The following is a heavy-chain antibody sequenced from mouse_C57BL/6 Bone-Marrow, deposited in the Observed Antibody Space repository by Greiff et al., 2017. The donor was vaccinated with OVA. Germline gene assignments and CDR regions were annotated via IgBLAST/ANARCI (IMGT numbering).Heavy chain of an antibody. CDR2: FHPYNDDT. CDR1: GYTFTTYP. D-gene: IGHD2-1*01. CDR3: ARGNYPYYAMDY. V-gene: IGHV1-47*01. J-gene: IGHJ4*01. Sequence: VMLVESGAELVKPGASVKMSCKASGYTFTTYPIEWMKQNHGKSLEWIGNFHPYNDDTKYNEKFKGKATLTVEKSSSTVYLELSRLTSDDSAVYYCARGNYPYYAMDYWGQGTSVTVSS.